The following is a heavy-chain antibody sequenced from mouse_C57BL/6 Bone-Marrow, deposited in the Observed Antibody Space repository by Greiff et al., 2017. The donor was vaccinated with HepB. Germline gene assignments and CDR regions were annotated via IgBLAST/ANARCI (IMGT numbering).Heavy chain of an antibody. D-gene: IGHD2-1*01. CDR2: INPNNGGT. CDR1: GYTFTDYY. J-gene: IGHJ4*01. CDR3: ARPGNYDAMDY. Sequence: EVQLQQSGPELVKPGASVKISCKASGYTFTDYYMNWVKQSHGKSLEWIGDINPNNGGTSYNQKFKGKATLTVDKSSSTAYMELRSLTSEDSAVYYCARPGNYDAMDYWGQGTSVTVSS. V-gene: IGHV1-26*01.